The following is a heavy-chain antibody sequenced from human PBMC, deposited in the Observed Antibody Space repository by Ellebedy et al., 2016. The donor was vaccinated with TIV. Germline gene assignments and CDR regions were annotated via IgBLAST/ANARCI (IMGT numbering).Heavy chain of an antibody. CDR1: GYTFTSYY. CDR2: INPSGGSI. J-gene: IGHJ4*02. CDR3: TRAMRYSGSFAYYFDY. Sequence: ASVKVSXKASGYTFTSYYMHWVRQAPGQGLEWMGIINPSGGSISYAQKFQGRVTITADESTSTAYMELSSLRSEDTAVYYCTRAMRYSGSFAYYFDYWGQGTLVTVSS. V-gene: IGHV1-46*01. D-gene: IGHD1-26*01.